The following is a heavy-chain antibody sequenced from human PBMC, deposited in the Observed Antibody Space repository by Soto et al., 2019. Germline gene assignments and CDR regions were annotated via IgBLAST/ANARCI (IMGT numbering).Heavy chain of an antibody. CDR2: ISWNSGSI. Sequence: GGSLRLSCAASGFTFDDYAMHWVRQAPGKGLEWVSGISWNSGSIGYADSVKGRFTISRDNAKNSLYLQMNSLRAEDTALYYCAKGKGYLDYYYGMDVWGQGTTVTVSS. V-gene: IGHV3-9*01. D-gene: IGHD1-26*01. J-gene: IGHJ6*02. CDR1: GFTFDDYA. CDR3: AKGKGYLDYYYGMDV.